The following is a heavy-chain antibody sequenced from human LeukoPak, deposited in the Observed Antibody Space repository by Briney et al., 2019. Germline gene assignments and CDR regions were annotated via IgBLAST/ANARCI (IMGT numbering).Heavy chain of an antibody. CDR2: IYTGDSDT. Sequence: AECLKSSCKGSGYIFTNYWIGRGRQMPRKDLEWMGIIYTGDSDTKYSPAFQGQLTISAHKSISPAYLQWSSLKASDTAMYYCASDDYGDYVLWGQGTLVTVSS. J-gene: IGHJ4*02. D-gene: IGHD4-17*01. V-gene: IGHV5-51*01. CDR3: ASDDYGDYVL. CDR1: GYIFTNYW.